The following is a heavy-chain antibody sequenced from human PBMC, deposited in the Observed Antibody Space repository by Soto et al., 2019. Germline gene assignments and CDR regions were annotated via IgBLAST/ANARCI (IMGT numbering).Heavy chain of an antibody. CDR3: ARGSSSGWYKDWFDP. Sequence: ASVKVSCKASGYTFPSYGISWARQAPGQGLEWMGWISAYNGNTNYAQKLQGRVTMTTDTSTSTAYMELRSLRSDDTAVYYCARGSSSGWYKDWFDPWAQGTLVNVSS. V-gene: IGHV1-18*04. D-gene: IGHD6-19*01. J-gene: IGHJ5*02. CDR1: GYTFPSYG. CDR2: ISAYNGNT.